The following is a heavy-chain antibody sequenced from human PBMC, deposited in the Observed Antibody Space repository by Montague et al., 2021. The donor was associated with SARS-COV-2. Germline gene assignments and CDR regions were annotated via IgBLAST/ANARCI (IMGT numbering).Heavy chain of an antibody. V-gene: IGHV4-34*01. CDR2: INHSGNT. CDR3: ARGAYYDFWSGYLRYRWFDP. D-gene: IGHD3-3*01. Sequence: SETLSLTCAVYGGSLSGYYWAWIRQTPGKGLEWIGEINHSGNTNXNPSLKSRLTISVDTSTKQFSLKLSSVTTADTAVYYCARGAYYDFWSGYLRYRWFDPWGLGTPVTVSS. J-gene: IGHJ5*02. CDR1: GGSLSGYY.